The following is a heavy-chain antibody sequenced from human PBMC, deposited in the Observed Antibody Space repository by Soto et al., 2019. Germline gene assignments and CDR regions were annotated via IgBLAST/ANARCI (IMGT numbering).Heavy chain of an antibody. CDR2: IIPIFGTA. J-gene: IGHJ2*01. Sequence: SLNGSCKRSGDAFSSYAVSWVRHGPGQGLEWMGGIIPIFGTANYAQKFQGRVTITADESTSTAYMELSSLRSEDTAVYYCARVTVVNPWYFDLSGRGTLVTVPS. V-gene: IGHV1-69*13. CDR3: ARVTVVNPWYFDL. D-gene: IGHD2-21*01. CDR1: GDAFSSYA.